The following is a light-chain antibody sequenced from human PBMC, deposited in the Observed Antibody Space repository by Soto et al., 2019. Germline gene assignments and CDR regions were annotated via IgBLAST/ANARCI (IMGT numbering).Light chain of an antibody. CDR3: QHYNSWPRTWT. CDR1: HSISSW. Sequence: DIQMTQSPFSLSASVGDRVTITCRASHSISSWLAWYQQKPGKAPKLLIYKASSSESGVPSRFSGSGSGTEFTLTISSLQSEDFAVYHCQHYNSWPRTWTFGQGTKVDIK. J-gene: IGKJ1*01. CDR2: KAS. V-gene: IGKV1-5*03.